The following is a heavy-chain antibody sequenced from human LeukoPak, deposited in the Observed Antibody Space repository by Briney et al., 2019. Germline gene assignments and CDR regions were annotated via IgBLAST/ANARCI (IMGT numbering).Heavy chain of an antibody. Sequence: SQTLSLTCGISGDSISSNSVAWTWIRQSPSRGLEWLGRTYYRSKWYNDYAVSVKSRITINADTSKNQFSLQLNSVTPEDTAVYYCARAVAGRLDYWGQGTLVTVSS. CDR3: ARAVAGRLDY. V-gene: IGHV6-1*01. J-gene: IGHJ4*02. CDR1: GDSISSNSVA. D-gene: IGHD6-19*01. CDR2: TYYRSKWYN.